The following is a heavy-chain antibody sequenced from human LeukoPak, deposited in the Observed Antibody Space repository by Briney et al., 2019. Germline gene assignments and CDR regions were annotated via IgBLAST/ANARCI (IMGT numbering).Heavy chain of an antibody. CDR3: ARDGVAAAGIMDV. CDR2: ISSTGAYI. CDR1: GFIFSSDS. D-gene: IGHD6-13*01. Sequence: TGGSLRLSCATSGFIFSSDSMIWVRQAPGKGLEWVSSISSTGAYIYYADSLKGRFTISRDNAKNSLYLQMNSLRAEDTAVYYCARDGVAAAGIMDVWGKGTTVTVSS. J-gene: IGHJ6*04. V-gene: IGHV3-21*01.